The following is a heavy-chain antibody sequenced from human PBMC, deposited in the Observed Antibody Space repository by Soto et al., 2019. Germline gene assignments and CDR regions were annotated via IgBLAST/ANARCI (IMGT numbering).Heavy chain of an antibody. CDR2: ISSSSSYI. Sequence: GGSLRLSCAASGFTFSSYSMNWVRQAPGKGLEWVSSISSSSSYIYYADSVKGRFTISRDNAKNSLYLQMNSLRAEDTAVYYCARDGALYCSGGSCYSGDFDYWGQGTLVTVSS. D-gene: IGHD2-15*01. CDR1: GFTFSSYS. CDR3: ARDGALYCSGGSCYSGDFDY. V-gene: IGHV3-21*01. J-gene: IGHJ4*02.